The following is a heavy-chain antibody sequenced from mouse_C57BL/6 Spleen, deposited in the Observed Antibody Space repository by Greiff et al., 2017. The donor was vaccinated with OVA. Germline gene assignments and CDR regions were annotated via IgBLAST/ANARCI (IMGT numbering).Heavy chain of an antibody. V-gene: IGHV1-15*01. CDR1: GYTFTDYE. Sequence: VQLQQSGAELVRPGASVTLSCKASGYTFTDYEMHWVKQTPVHGLEWIGAIDPETGGTAYNQKFKGKAILTADKSSSTAYMELRSLTSEDSAVYYCTRRGRRAMDYWGQGTSVTVSS. J-gene: IGHJ4*01. D-gene: IGHD1-1*01. CDR3: TRRGRRAMDY. CDR2: IDPETGGT.